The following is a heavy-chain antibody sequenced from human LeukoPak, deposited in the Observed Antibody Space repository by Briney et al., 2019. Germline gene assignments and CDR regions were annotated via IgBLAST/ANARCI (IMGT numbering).Heavy chain of an antibody. CDR3: ARQDRGIAAAGTGYMDV. D-gene: IGHD6-13*01. J-gene: IGHJ6*03. V-gene: IGHV5-51*01. CDR1: GYSFTTYW. CDR2: IYPGDSDT. Sequence: GESLKISCQGSGYSFTTYWIGWVRQMPGKGLEWMGIIYPGDSDTRYSPSFQGQVTISADKSISTAYLQWSSLKASDTAMYYCARQDRGIAAAGTGYMDVWGKGTTVTVSS.